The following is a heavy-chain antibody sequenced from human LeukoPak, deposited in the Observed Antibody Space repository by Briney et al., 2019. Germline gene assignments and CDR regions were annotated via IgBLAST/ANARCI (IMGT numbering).Heavy chain of an antibody. CDR2: ISWNGAIM. J-gene: IGHJ6*02. Sequence: ARSLRLSCATSGFKFDDYGIHWVMQAPRKGLQWVSGISWNGAIMVYADSVKGRFTISRDNAKSSLYLQMNSLRAEDTALYYCAKDISIGGFADGYFYGMDAWGQGTTVTVSS. D-gene: IGHD4-23*01. CDR1: GFKFDDYG. CDR3: AKDISIGGFADGYFYGMDA. V-gene: IGHV3-9*01.